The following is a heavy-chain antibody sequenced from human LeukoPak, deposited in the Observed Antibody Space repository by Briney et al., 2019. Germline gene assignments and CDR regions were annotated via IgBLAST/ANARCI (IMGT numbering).Heavy chain of an antibody. CDR3: ARDVVRFGEPTYDY. Sequence: PGGSLRLSCAVSGFTLSSYWMHWVRQAPGKGLVWVSRINSDGSSTSYADSVKGRFTISRDNAKNTLYLQMNSLRAEDTAVYYCARDVVRFGEPTYDYWGQGTLVTVSS. CDR1: GFTLSSYW. V-gene: IGHV3-74*01. D-gene: IGHD3-10*01. J-gene: IGHJ4*02. CDR2: INSDGSST.